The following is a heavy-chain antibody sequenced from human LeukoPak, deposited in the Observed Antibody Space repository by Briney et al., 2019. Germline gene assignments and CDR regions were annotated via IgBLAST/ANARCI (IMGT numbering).Heavy chain of an antibody. Sequence: ASVKVPCKASGYTFTSYGISWVRQAPGQGLEWMGWISTYNGNTNYAQTLQGRVTMTTDTSTSTAYMELRSLRSDDTAVYYCAREIGGSSWSPFDYWGQGTLVTVSS. V-gene: IGHV1-18*01. D-gene: IGHD6-13*01. CDR3: AREIGGSSWSPFDY. CDR2: ISTYNGNT. J-gene: IGHJ4*02. CDR1: GYTFTSYG.